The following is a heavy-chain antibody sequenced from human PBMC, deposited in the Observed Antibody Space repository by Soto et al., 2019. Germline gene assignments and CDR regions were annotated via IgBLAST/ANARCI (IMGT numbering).Heavy chain of an antibody. V-gene: IGHV2-5*01. Sequence: GSGPTLVNPTQTLTLTCTFSGFSLSTSGVGVGWIRQPPGKALEWLALIYWNDDKRYSPSLKARLTITKDTSKNQVVLTMTNMDPVDTATYYCAHRPSGWYLFDYWGQGTLVTVSS. CDR3: AHRPSGWYLFDY. CDR1: GFSLSTSGVG. CDR2: IYWNDDK. J-gene: IGHJ4*02. D-gene: IGHD6-19*01.